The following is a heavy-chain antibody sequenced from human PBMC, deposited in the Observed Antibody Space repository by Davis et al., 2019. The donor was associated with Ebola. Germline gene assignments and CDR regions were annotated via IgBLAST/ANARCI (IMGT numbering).Heavy chain of an antibody. CDR3: ARGVGATDDY. J-gene: IGHJ4*02. D-gene: IGHD1-26*01. V-gene: IGHV1-69*10. Sequence: AASVKVSCKASGYTFTGYYMHWVRQAPGQGLEWMGWIIPILGIANYAQKFQGRVTITADKSTSTAYMELSSLRSEDTAVYYCARGVGATDDYWGQGTLVTVSS. CDR2: IIPILGIA. CDR1: GYTFTGYY.